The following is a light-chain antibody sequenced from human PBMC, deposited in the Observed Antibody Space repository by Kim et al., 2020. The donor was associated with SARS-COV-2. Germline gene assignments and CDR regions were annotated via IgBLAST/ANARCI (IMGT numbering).Light chain of an antibody. V-gene: IGLV2-23*02. Sequence: QSALTQPASVSGSPGQSITISCTGTSSDVGSYNLVSWYQQHPGKAPKLMIYEVSKRPSGVSHRSSGSKSGNTASLTISGLQPEDEADYYCCSYAGSYVLFGGGTQLTVL. J-gene: IGLJ2*01. CDR1: SSDVGSYNL. CDR2: EVS. CDR3: CSYAGSYVL.